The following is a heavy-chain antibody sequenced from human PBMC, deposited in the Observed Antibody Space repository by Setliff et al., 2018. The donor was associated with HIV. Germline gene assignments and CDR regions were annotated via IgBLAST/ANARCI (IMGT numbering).Heavy chain of an antibody. CDR2: IIPIFGIA. J-gene: IGHJ6*03. CDR1: GGTFSSYV. CDR3: ARGDREQLESIHGGVYFYYMNV. Sequence: SVKVSCKASGGTFSSYVISWVRQAPGQGLEWMGGIIPIFGIADYAQKFQGRVAITADESRSTAYMELSSLRSEDTAVYYCARGDREQLESIHGGVYFYYMNVWGKGTTVTVSS. D-gene: IGHD6-13*01. V-gene: IGHV1-69*13.